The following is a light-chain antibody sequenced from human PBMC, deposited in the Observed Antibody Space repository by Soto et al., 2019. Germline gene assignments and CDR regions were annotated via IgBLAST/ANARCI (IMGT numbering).Light chain of an antibody. Sequence: SSELTQPLSVSVGLGQTARITCGGNNIGSKNVHWYQQKPGQAPVLVIYRDSNRPSGIPERFSGSNSGNTATLTISRAQAGDEADYYCQVWDSSTAVFGTGTKLTVL. J-gene: IGLJ1*01. V-gene: IGLV3-9*01. CDR1: NIGSKN. CDR3: QVWDSSTAV. CDR2: RDS.